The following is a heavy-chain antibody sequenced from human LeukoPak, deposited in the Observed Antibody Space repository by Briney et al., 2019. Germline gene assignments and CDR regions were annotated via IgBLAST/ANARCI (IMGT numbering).Heavy chain of an antibody. D-gene: IGHD3-10*01. J-gene: IGHJ4*02. CDR3: ARGQYYGSGSYYKEIDY. CDR1: GYTFTSYD. Sequence: GASVKVSCKASGYTFTSYDINWVRQATGQGLEWMGWINPNSGGANYAQKFQGRVTMTRDTSISTAYMELSRLRSDDTAVYYCARGQYYGSGSYYKEIDYWGQGTLATVSS. V-gene: IGHV1-2*02. CDR2: INPNSGGA.